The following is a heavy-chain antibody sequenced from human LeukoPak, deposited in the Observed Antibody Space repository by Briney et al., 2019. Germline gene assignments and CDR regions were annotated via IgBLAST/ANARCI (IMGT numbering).Heavy chain of an antibody. CDR1: GVSISSGDYY. CDR3: ARVPVTMIVVVEERYFDY. Sequence: SETLSLTCTVSGVSISSGDYYWSWIRQPPGKGLEWIGYIYYSGSTYYNPSLKSRVTISVDTSKNQFSLKLSSVTAADTAVYYCARVPVTMIVVVEERYFDYWGQGTLVTVSS. V-gene: IGHV4-30-4*01. CDR2: IYYSGST. J-gene: IGHJ4*02. D-gene: IGHD3-22*01.